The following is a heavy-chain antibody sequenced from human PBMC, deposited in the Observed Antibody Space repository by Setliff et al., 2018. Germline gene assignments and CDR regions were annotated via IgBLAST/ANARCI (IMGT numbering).Heavy chain of an antibody. D-gene: IGHD2-15*01. CDR1: GGTFSNIG. J-gene: IGHJ6*03. Sequence: SVKVSCKASGGTFSNIGISWVRQAPGQGLEWMGGIIPLFGTTNYAQEFQGRVTITTDESTNTAYMELSSLRSEDTAMYYCAREKVVVVSATSYHYYMDVWGKGTTVT. V-gene: IGHV1-69*05. CDR3: AREKVVVVSATSYHYYMDV. CDR2: IIPLFGTT.